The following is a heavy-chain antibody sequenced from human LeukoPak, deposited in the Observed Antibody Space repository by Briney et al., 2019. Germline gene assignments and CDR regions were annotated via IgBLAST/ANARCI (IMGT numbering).Heavy chain of an antibody. Sequence: SVKVSCKASGYTFTSYGISWVRQAPGQGLDWMGWVSAYNGDTNYAQRFQGRVTMTTDASTSTAYMELGSLRSDDTAVYYCARDCSTSCCPPFNYWGQGTLVTVSS. CDR2: VSAYNGDT. J-gene: IGHJ4*02. V-gene: IGHV1-18*04. CDR3: ARDCSTSCCPPFNY. D-gene: IGHD2-2*01. CDR1: GYTFTSYG.